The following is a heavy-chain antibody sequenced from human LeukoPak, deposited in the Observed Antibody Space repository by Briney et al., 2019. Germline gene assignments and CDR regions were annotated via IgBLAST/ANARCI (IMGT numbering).Heavy chain of an antibody. CDR2: IYYSGST. V-gene: IGHV4-61*08. J-gene: IGHJ4*02. CDR3: ARVDYGGNLDY. CDR1: GGSISSGDYY. Sequence: SETLSLTCTVSGGSISSGDYYWSWIRQPPGKGLEWIGYIYYSGSTNYNPSLKSRVTISVDTSKNQFSLKLSSVTAADTAVYYCARVDYGGNLDYWGQGALVTVSS. D-gene: IGHD4-23*01.